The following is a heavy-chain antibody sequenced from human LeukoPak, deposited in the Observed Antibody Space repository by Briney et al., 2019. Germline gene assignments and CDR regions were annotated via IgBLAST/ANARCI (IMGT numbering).Heavy chain of an antibody. CDR3: ARGKYGAHFDY. V-gene: IGHV4-39*07. Sequence: SETLSLTCTVSGGSISSSSYYWGWIRQPPGKGLEWIGSIYYSGSTYYNPSLKSRVTISVDTSKNQFSLKLSSVTAADTAVYYCARGKYGAHFDYWGQGTLVTVSS. J-gene: IGHJ4*02. D-gene: IGHD4-17*01. CDR2: IYYSGST. CDR1: GGSISSSSYY.